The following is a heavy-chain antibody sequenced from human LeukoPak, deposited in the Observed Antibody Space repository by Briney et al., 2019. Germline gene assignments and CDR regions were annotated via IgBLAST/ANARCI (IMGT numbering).Heavy chain of an antibody. CDR3: AREAVSSAWNNWYFDL. CDR2: ISSSSSYI. Sequence: RGSLRLSCAASGFTFSSYSMNWVRQAPGKGLEWVSSISSSSSYIYYADSVKGRFTISRDNAKNSLYLQMNSLRAEDTAVYYCAREAVSSAWNNWYFDLWGRGTLVTVSS. J-gene: IGHJ2*01. CDR1: GFTFSSYS. D-gene: IGHD6-19*01. V-gene: IGHV3-21*01.